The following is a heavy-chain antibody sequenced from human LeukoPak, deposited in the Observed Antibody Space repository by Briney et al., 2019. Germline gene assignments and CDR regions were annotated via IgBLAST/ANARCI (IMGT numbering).Heavy chain of an antibody. CDR2: IYYTGST. V-gene: IGHV4-31*03. CDR1: GASISSGNSY. Sequence: SETLSLTCTVSGASISSGNSYWTWIRQHPGRGLEWIGYIYYTGSTYYNPSLKSRLGISVDTSKNQFSLKLTSVTAADTAVYYCARTPYEIAVAGLYYFDYWGQGTLVTVSS. J-gene: IGHJ4*02. D-gene: IGHD6-19*01. CDR3: ARTPYEIAVAGLYYFDY.